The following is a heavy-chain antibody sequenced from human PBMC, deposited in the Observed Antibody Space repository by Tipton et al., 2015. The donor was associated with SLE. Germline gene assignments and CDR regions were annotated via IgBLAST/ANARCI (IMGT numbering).Heavy chain of an antibody. J-gene: IGHJ2*01. CDR2: MNPNSGST. V-gene: IGHV1-8*01. CDR3: ARGGYSGRRDFDL. D-gene: IGHD5-12*01. CDR1: GYTFTSYD. Sequence: QVQLVQSGPEVKKPGASVKVSCKASGYTFTSYDINWVRQATGQGLEWMGWMNPNSGSTGYAQKFQGGVTMTRDTSINTAYMELRSLRSEDTAVYFCARGGYSGRRDFDLWGRGTLVTVSS.